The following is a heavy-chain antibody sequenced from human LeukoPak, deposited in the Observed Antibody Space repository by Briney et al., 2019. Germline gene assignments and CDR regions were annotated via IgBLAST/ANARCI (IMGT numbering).Heavy chain of an antibody. V-gene: IGHV1-18*01. D-gene: IGHD2-15*01. CDR2: ISAYNGNT. CDR3: ASRYCSDGSCYRGYYYYYYMDV. J-gene: IGHJ6*03. Sequence: ASVKVSCKASGYTFTSYGISWVRQAPGQGLEWMGWISAYNGNTNYAQKLQGRVTMTTDTSTSTAYMELRSLRSDDTAVYYCASRYCSDGSCYRGYYYYYYMDVWGKGTTVTVSS. CDR1: GYTFTSYG.